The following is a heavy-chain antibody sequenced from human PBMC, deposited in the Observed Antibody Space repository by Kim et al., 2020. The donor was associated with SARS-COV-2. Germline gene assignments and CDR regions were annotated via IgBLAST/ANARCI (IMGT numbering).Heavy chain of an antibody. CDR3: ARRGLSSTSCYAFDY. J-gene: IGHJ4*02. V-gene: IGHV1-46*01. CDR2: INPSGGTT. D-gene: IGHD2-2*01. CDR1: GYTFTSYY. Sequence: ASVKVSCKASGYTFTSYYIHWVRQAPGQGLEWLGMINPSGGTTSYAQMFQGRLTMTRDTSTSTAYMELSSLRSEDTAVYYSARRGLSSTSCYAFDYWGQG.